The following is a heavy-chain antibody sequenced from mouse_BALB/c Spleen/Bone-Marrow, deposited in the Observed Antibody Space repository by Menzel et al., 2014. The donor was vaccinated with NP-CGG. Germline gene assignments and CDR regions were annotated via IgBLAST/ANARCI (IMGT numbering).Heavy chain of an antibody. D-gene: IGHD2-14*01. J-gene: IGHJ4*01. CDR3: AREDYYRYDYVMDY. Sequence: DVKLVESGGGLAKPGGSLKLSCAASGFTLSDYYMYWVRQTPEKRLEWVATISDGGNYTYYPDSLKGRFTISRDNAKNNLNLQMSSLKSEDTAIYYCAREDYYRYDYVMDYWGQGTSVTVSS. CDR2: ISDGGNYT. CDR1: GFTLSDYY. V-gene: IGHV5-4*02.